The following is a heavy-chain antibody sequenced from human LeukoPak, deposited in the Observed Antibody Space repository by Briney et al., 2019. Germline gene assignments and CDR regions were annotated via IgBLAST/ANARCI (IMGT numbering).Heavy chain of an antibody. CDR1: AGSISSNY. Sequence: KASPTLSPTCAISAGSISSNYCSAIRQPAGKGLGWLAYINSSGSTNYNPSLKSRVTISVDTSKNQFSLKLNSMTAADTAMYYCARVGFHSSGYYFLGNENWGQGTLVTVSS. CDR2: INSSGST. V-gene: IGHV4-59*01. J-gene: IGHJ4*02. CDR3: ARVGFHSSGYYFLGNEN. D-gene: IGHD3-22*01.